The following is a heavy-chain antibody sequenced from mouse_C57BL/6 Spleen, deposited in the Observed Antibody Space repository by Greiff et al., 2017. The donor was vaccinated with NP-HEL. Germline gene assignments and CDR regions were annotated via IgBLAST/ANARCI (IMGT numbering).Heavy chain of an antibody. J-gene: IGHJ4*01. D-gene: IGHD2-1*01. CDR2: IYPGDGDT. V-gene: IGHV1-82*01. Sequence: VHLVESGPELVKPGASVKISCKASGYAFSSSWMNWVKQRPGKGLEWIGRIYPGDGDTNYNGKFKGKATLTADKSSSTAYMQLSSLTSEDSAVYFCALYIYYAMDYWGQGTSVTVSS. CDR3: ALYIYYAMDY. CDR1: GYAFSSSW.